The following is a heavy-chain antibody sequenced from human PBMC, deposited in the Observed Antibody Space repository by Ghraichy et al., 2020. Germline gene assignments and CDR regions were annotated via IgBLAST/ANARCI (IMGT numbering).Heavy chain of an antibody. V-gene: IGHV4-34*01. CDR2: INHSGST. J-gene: IGHJ4*02. D-gene: IGHD3-3*01. Sequence: SQTLSLTCAVYGGSFSGYYWSWIRQPPGKGLEWIGEINHSGSTNYNPSLKSRVTISVDTSKNQFSLKLSSVTAADTAVYYCARGPSGYDFWSGYYDPQFDYWGQGTLVTVSS. CDR1: GGSFSGYY. CDR3: ARGPSGYDFWSGYYDPQFDY.